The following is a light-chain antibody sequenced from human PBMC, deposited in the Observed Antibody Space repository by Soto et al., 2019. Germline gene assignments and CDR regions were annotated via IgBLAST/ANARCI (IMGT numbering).Light chain of an antibody. CDR1: RSISNW. CDR2: DAS. CDR3: QQYGSFSPIT. V-gene: IGKV1-5*01. Sequence: DIQMTQSLSTLSASVGDRVTITCRASRSISNWLAWYQQRPGIAPKLLIFDASILQSGVPSRFSGSGSGTEFTLSISRLQTDDFATYYCQQYGSFSPITFGGGTKVDIK. J-gene: IGKJ4*01.